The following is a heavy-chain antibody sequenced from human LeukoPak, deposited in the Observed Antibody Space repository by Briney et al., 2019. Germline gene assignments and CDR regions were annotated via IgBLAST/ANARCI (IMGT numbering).Heavy chain of an antibody. CDR2: ISSSSSYI. V-gene: IGHV3-21*01. Sequence: GGSLRLSCVVSGFTVSSNYMNWVRQAPGKGLEWVSSISSSSSYIYYADSVKGRFTISRDNAKNSLYLQMNSLRAEDTAVYYCARGSYYDSSGYSDAFDIWGQGTMVTVSS. CDR1: GFTVSSNY. D-gene: IGHD3-22*01. CDR3: ARGSYYDSSGYSDAFDI. J-gene: IGHJ3*02.